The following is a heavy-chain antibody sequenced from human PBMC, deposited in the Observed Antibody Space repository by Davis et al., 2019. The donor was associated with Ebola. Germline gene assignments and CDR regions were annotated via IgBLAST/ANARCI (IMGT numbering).Heavy chain of an antibody. V-gene: IGHV4-34*01. CDR1: GGSIGEYY. J-gene: IGHJ4*02. CDR3: ARAPRDYFDY. CDR2: VNHSGSG. Sequence: PSETLSLTCDVFGGSIGEYYWSWIRQSPGRGLEWIGEVNHSGSGNSNPSLKNRLTTSVDTSKNQVSLKLSSVTAADTGVYFCARAPRDYFDYWGQGILVTVSS.